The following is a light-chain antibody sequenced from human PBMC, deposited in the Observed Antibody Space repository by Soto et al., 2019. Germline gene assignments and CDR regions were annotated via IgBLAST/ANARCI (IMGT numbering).Light chain of an antibody. V-gene: IGLV1-40*01. CDR1: RSKFGAGYD. J-gene: IGLJ1*01. Sequence: SVLTQPPPVSGAPGPRVTISFPWSRSKFGAGYDVHWYQQLPGTAPKLLIYGNSNRPSGVPDRFSGSKSGTSASLAITGLQAEDEADYYCQSYDSSLSGYVFGTGTKVTVL. CDR2: GNS. CDR3: QSYDSSLSGYV.